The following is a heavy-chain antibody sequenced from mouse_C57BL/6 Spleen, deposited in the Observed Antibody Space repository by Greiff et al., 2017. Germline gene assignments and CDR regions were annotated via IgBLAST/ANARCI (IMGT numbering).Heavy chain of an antibody. CDR1: GFTFTDYY. Sequence: EVQGVESGGGLVQPGGSLSLSCAASGFTFTDYYMSWVRQPPGKALEWLGFIRNKANGYTTEYSESVKGRFTISRDNSQSILDLQMNALRAEDSATYYCARYKDYSNYSWFAYWGQGTLVTVSA. CDR3: ARYKDYSNYSWFAY. D-gene: IGHD2-5*01. CDR2: IRNKANGYTT. J-gene: IGHJ3*01. V-gene: IGHV7-3*01.